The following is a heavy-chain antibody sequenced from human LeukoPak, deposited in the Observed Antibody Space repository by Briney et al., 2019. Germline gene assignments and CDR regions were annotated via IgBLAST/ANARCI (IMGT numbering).Heavy chain of an antibody. CDR1: GFSFSDFG. J-gene: IGHJ3*02. Sequence: SGGSLRLSCAASGFSFSDFGMHWVRQAPGKGLEWVAVISYDGSSKYYADSVKGLFTISRDNSKNTMYLQMNSLGVEDTAMYYCAKGITSNDAFDIWGQGTMVTVS. CDR2: ISYDGSSK. D-gene: IGHD3-10*01. CDR3: AKGITSNDAFDI. V-gene: IGHV3-30*18.